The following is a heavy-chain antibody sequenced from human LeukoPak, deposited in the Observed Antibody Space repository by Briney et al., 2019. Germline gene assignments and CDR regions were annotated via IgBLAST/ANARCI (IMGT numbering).Heavy chain of an antibody. CDR2: IYPADSDT. D-gene: IGHD3-10*01. V-gene: IGHV5-51*01. J-gene: IGHJ4*02. CDR1: GYSFTNQW. CDR3: VRSGSPPTYFDY. Sequence: GESLKISCKGSGYSFTNQWIGWVRQMPGKGLEWMGIIYPADSDTRYRPSFQGQVTISVDKSITTAYLQWSSLKASDTAMYYCVRSGSPPTYFDYWGQGTLVTVSS.